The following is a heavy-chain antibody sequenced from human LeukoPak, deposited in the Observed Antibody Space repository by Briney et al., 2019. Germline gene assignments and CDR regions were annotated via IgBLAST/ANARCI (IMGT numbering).Heavy chain of an antibody. CDR1: GFTFSNYY. CDR2: IYSDGST. Sequence: GGSLRLPCAVSGFTFSNYYMNWVRQVPGKGLEWVSVIYSDGSTYYADSVKGRFTISRDNSKNTLYLQMNSLGAEDTAVYYCAKRGYDSSGYSIYWYFDLWGRGTLVTVSS. CDR3: AKRGYDSSGYSIYWYFDL. J-gene: IGHJ2*01. V-gene: IGHV3-53*01. D-gene: IGHD3-22*01.